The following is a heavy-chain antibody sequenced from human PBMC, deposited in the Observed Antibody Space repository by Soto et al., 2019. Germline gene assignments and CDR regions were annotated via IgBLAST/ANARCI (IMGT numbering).Heavy chain of an antibody. D-gene: IGHD3-10*01. CDR1: GYTFTSYD. J-gene: IGHJ4*02. V-gene: IGHV1-8*01. CDR2: MNPNSGNT. CDR3: ARGYGSGSYQSYYFDY. Sequence: GASVKVSCKASGYTFTSYDINWVRHATGQGLEWMGWMNPNSGNTGYAQKFQGRVTMTRNTSISTAYMELSSLRSEDTAVYYCARGYGSGSYQSYYFDYWGQGTLVSVSS.